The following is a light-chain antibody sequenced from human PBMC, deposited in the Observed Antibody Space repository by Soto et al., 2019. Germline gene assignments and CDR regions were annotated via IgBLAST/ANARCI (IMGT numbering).Light chain of an antibody. CDR1: QSISTY. CDR3: QQSFITPPLT. Sequence: DIQMTQSPSSLSASIGDRITITCRASQSISTYLNWYQQKPGKAPNLLIYGASTLQSGVPSRFSGRGSATDFTLTISSLQTEDFATYYCQQSFITPPLTFGGGTKVDI. J-gene: IGKJ4*01. V-gene: IGKV1-39*01. CDR2: GAS.